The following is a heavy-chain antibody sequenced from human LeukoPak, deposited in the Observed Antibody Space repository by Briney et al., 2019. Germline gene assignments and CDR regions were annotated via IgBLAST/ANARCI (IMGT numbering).Heavy chain of an antibody. J-gene: IGHJ6*03. V-gene: IGHV1-69*13. D-gene: IGHD3-10*01. CDR1: GGTFSSYA. Sequence: ASVKVSCKASGGTFSSYAISWVRQAPGQGLEWMGGIIPIFGTANYAQKFQGRVTITADESTSTAYMELSSLRSEDTAVYYCARDATRITMVRGVIQPHYYYYYMDVWGKGTTVTISS. CDR2: IIPIFGTA. CDR3: ARDATRITMVRGVIQPHYYYYYMDV.